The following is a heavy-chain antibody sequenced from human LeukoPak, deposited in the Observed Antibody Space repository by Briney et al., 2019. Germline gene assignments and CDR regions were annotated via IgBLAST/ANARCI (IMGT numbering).Heavy chain of an antibody. CDR2: ISSSSSYI. CDR3: ARETAAGQISFDY. V-gene: IGHV3-21*01. D-gene: IGHD6-13*01. Sequence: GGSLRISCAASGFTFSSYSMNWVRQAPGKGLEWVSSISSSSSYIYYADSVKGRFTISRDNAKNSLYLQMNSLRAEDTAVYYCARETAAGQISFDYWGQGTLVTVSS. J-gene: IGHJ4*02. CDR1: GFTFSSYS.